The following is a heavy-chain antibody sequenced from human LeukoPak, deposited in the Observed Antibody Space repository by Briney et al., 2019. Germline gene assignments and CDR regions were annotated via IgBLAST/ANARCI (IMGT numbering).Heavy chain of an antibody. J-gene: IGHJ4*02. D-gene: IGHD5-18*01. CDR2: IDHSGST. V-gene: IGHV4-34*01. Sequence: SETLSLTCAVYGGSFSGYYWSWIRQPPGKGLEWIGEIDHSGSTNYNPSLKSRVTISVDTSKNQFSLKLSSVTAADTAVYYCARGLSYGYFYWGQGTLVTVSS. CDR1: GGSFSGYY. CDR3: ARGLSYGYFY.